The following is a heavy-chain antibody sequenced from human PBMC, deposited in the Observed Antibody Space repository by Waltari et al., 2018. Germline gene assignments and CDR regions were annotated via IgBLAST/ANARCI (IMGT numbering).Heavy chain of an antibody. Sequence: EVQLLESGGGLVPPGGSVRLSCAAAGFVFHNYGMGWVRQGPGKGLEWVASLGGNGGDRYYADSVKGRFTISRDKSEITLSVKMDNRRGEDTAIYYCAKVLRAFSSSPFHFYFDSCGQGTLVAVSS. CDR3: AKVLRAFSSSPFHFYFDS. D-gene: IGHD2-2*01. V-gene: IGHV3-23*01. CDR2: LGGNGGDR. CDR1: GFVFHNYG. J-gene: IGHJ4*02.